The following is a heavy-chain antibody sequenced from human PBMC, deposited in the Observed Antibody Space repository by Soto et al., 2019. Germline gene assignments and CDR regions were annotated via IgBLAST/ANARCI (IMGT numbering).Heavy chain of an antibody. J-gene: IGHJ6*02. Sequence: SVKVSCKASGCTFRSYAISWVRQAPGPGLEWMGGIIPIFSTANYAQKFQGRVTITADESTSTAYMELSSLRSEDTAVYYCARPIAVAASYYYGMDVWGQGTTVTVSS. D-gene: IGHD6-19*01. CDR3: ARPIAVAASYYYGMDV. V-gene: IGHV1-69*13. CDR2: IIPIFSTA. CDR1: GCTFRSYA.